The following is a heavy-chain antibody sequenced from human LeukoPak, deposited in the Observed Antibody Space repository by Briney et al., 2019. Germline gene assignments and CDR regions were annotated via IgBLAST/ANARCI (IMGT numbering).Heavy chain of an antibody. Sequence: SVKVSCKVSGGTFSSYPISWVRQAPGQGLEWMGEITPIFGEAQNAEKFQGRVTITTDESTSTAYMELSSLRSEDTAVYYCARSLPRNDAFDIWGQGTMVTVSS. CDR2: ITPIFGEA. V-gene: IGHV1-69*05. CDR1: GGTFSSYP. J-gene: IGHJ3*02. CDR3: ARSLPRNDAFDI.